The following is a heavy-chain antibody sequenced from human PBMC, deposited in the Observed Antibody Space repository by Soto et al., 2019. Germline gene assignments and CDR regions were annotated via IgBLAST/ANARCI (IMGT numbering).Heavy chain of an antibody. V-gene: IGHV4-4*07. CDR3: AGGAAADYFDY. J-gene: IGHJ4*02. Sequence: QVQLQESGPGLVKASETLSLTCAVSGDSISTYYWSWIRQPAGRGLEWIGRIHTSGRTLYNPSLQSRVTMSVGTSKIHFSLNLESVSAADTAVYYCAGGAAADYFDYWGQGTLVTVSS. CDR1: GDSISTYY. CDR2: IHTSGRT. D-gene: IGHD6-13*01.